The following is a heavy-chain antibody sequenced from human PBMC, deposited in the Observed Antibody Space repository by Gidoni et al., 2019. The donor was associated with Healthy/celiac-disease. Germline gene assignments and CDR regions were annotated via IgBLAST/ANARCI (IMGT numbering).Heavy chain of an antibody. V-gene: IGHV1-69*09. Sequence: QVQLVQSGAEVKKPGSSVKVSCKASGGTFSSYAISWVRQAPGQGLEWMGRIIPILGIANYAQKFQGRVTITADKSTSTAYMELSSLRSEDTAVYYCARDLGSSWYLGYFDYWGQGTLVTVSS. CDR3: ARDLGSSWYLGYFDY. CDR1: GGTFSSYA. D-gene: IGHD6-13*01. J-gene: IGHJ4*02. CDR2: IIPILGIA.